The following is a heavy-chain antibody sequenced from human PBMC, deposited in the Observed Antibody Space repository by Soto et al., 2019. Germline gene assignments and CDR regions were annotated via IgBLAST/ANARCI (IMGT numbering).Heavy chain of an antibody. Sequence: QVQLVESGGGLVKPGGSLRLSCAASGFTFSDSYMSWIRQSPGKGLEWVSYISRSGSVIYYADSVKGRFTISRDDAKNSLYLQMNSLRDEDTAVYYCGSDSHDVDLGYWGQGTLVTVSS. CDR3: GSDSHDVDLGY. D-gene: IGHD3-10*01. V-gene: IGHV3-11*01. CDR1: GFTFSDSY. J-gene: IGHJ4*02. CDR2: ISRSGSVI.